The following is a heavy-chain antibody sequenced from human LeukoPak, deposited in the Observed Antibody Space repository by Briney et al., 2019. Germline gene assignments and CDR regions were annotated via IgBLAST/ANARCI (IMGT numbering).Heavy chain of an antibody. Sequence: SEALSLTCTVSSGSISSYYWSWIRQPPGKGLEWIGYIYYSGSTNYNPSLKSRVTISVDTSKNQFSLKLSSVTAADTAVYYCARRWYSSSWPPEYYFDYWGQGTLVTVSS. CDR3: ARRWYSSSWPPEYYFDY. V-gene: IGHV4-59*01. CDR1: SGSISSYY. J-gene: IGHJ4*02. D-gene: IGHD6-13*01. CDR2: IYYSGST.